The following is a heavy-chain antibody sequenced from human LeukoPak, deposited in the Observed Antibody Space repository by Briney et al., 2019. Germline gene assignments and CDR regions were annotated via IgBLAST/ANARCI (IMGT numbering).Heavy chain of an antibody. J-gene: IGHJ3*02. V-gene: IGHV3-20*04. CDR1: GFTFSTYA. CDR2: INWNGGST. Sequence: PGGSLRLSCAASGFTFSTYAMTWVRQAPGKGLEWVSGINWNGGSTGYADSVKGRFTISRDNAKNSLYLQMSSLRAEDTALYYCARGLDAFDIWGQGTMVAVSS. D-gene: IGHD4-11*01. CDR3: ARGLDAFDI.